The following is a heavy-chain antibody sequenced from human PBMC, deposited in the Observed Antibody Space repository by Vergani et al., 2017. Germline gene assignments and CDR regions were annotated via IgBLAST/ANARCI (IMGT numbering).Heavy chain of an antibody. J-gene: IGHJ4*02. CDR2: ISAYNGNP. D-gene: IGHD3-3*01. CDR3: ARAMYDFWSGYYTYYFDY. V-gene: IGHV1-18*01. Sequence: QVQLVQSGAEVKKPGASVKVSCKASGYTFTSYGISWVRQAPGQGLEWMGWISAYNGNPNYAQKLQGRVTMTTDTSTSTAYMELRSLRSDDTAVYYCARAMYDFWSGYYTYYFDYWGQGTLVTVSS. CDR1: GYTFTSYG.